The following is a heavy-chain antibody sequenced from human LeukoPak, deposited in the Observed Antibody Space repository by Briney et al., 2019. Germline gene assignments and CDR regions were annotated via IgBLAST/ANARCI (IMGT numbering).Heavy chain of an antibody. V-gene: IGHV3-21*01. CDR3: ARDPYSGSYFAHAFDI. CDR1: GFTFSSYR. D-gene: IGHD1-26*01. J-gene: IGHJ3*02. Sequence: GGSLRLSCAASGFTFSSYRMNWVRQAPGKGLEWVSSISSSSSYIYYADSVKGRFTISRDNAKNSLYLQMNSLRAEDTAVYYCARDPYSGSYFAHAFDIWGQGTMVTVSS. CDR2: ISSSSSYI.